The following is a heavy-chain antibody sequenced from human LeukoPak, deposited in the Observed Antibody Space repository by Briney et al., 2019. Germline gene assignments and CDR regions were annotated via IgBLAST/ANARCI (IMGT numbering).Heavy chain of an antibody. CDR2: ISYDGSNK. J-gene: IGHJ4*02. Sequence: GGSLRLSCAASGFTFSSYGMHWVRQAPGKGLEWAAVISYDGSNKYYADSVKGRFTISRDNSKNTLYLQMNSLRAEDTAVYYCARDPSQYYYDSSGYDVPFDYWGQGTLVTVSS. CDR1: GFTFSSYG. CDR3: ARDPSQYYYDSSGYDVPFDY. V-gene: IGHV3-30*03. D-gene: IGHD3-22*01.